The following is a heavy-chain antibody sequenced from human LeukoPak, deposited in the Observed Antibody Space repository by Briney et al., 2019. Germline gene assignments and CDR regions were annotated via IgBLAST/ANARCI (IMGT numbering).Heavy chain of an antibody. CDR1: GGSISSGGYY. CDR3: AREGQTYYYDSSHAFDI. Sequence: SETLSLTCTVSGGSISSGGYYWGWIRQPPGKGLEWIGNIYYSGSTYYNPSLKSRVTISVDTSKNQFSLKLSSVTAADTAVYYCAREGQTYYYDSSHAFDIWGQGTMVTVSS. J-gene: IGHJ3*02. CDR2: IYYSGST. D-gene: IGHD3-22*01. V-gene: IGHV4-39*07.